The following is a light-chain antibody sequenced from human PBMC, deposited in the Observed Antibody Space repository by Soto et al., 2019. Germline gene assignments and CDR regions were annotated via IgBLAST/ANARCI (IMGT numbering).Light chain of an antibody. V-gene: IGLV2-14*02. CDR1: NSDLGSYNL. Sequence: QSALTQPASVSGSPGQSITISCTGTNSDLGSYNLVSWFQQHPGKVPKVMIYEVSQRPSGVPDRFSGSKSGNTATLTVSGLQAEDEAEYFCSSHAGNNMGVFGGGTKLTVL. CDR3: SSHAGNNMGV. CDR2: EVS. J-gene: IGLJ3*02.